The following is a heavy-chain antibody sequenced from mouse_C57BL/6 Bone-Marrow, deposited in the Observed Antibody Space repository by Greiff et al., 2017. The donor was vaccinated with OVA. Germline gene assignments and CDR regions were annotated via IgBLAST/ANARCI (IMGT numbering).Heavy chain of an antibody. CDR2: IWSGGST. V-gene: IGHV2-5*01. CDR1: GFSLTSYG. Sequence: VQLQQSGPGLVQPSQSLSITCTVSGFSLTSYGVHWVRQSPGKGLEWLGVIWSGGSTDYNAAFMSRLSITKDNSKSQVFYKMNSLQADDAAIYYCAENYGSSFAWFAYWGQGTLVTVSA. J-gene: IGHJ3*01. D-gene: IGHD1-1*01. CDR3: AENYGSSFAWFAY.